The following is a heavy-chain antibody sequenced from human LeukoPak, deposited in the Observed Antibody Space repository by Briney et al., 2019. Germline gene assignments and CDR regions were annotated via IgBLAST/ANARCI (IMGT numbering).Heavy chain of an antibody. Sequence: GGSLRLSCAASGFTFSSYEMNWVRQAPGKGLEWVAFIRYDGSNKYYADSVKGRFTISRDNSKNTLYLQMNSLRAEDTAVYYCAKDTKEYYYDSSGSIDYWGQGTLVTVSS. CDR2: IRYDGSNK. CDR3: AKDTKEYYYDSSGSIDY. J-gene: IGHJ4*02. CDR1: GFTFSSYE. V-gene: IGHV3-30*02. D-gene: IGHD3-22*01.